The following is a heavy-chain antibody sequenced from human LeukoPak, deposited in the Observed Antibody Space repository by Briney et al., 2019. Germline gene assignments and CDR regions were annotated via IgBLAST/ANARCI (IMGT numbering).Heavy chain of an antibody. CDR2: IIPIFGTA. Sequence: SVKVSCKASGGTFSSYAISWVRQAPGQGLEWMGGIIPIFGTANYAQKFQGRVTITTDESTSTAYMELSSLRSEDTAVYYCARVTPDYDSSGYLWYFDYWGQGTLVTVSS. CDR3: ARVTPDYDSSGYLWYFDY. V-gene: IGHV1-69*05. CDR1: GGTFSSYA. J-gene: IGHJ4*02. D-gene: IGHD3-22*01.